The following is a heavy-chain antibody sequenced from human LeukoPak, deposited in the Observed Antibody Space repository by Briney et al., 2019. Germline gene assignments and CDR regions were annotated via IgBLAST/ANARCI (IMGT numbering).Heavy chain of an antibody. CDR2: IYHSGST. Sequence: SQTLSLTCTVSGGSISSGGYYWSWIRQPPGKGLEWIGYIYHSGSTYYNPSLKSRVTISVDRSKNQFSLKLSSVTAADTAVYYCARGEYYRSFDYWGQGTLVTVSS. CDR3: ARGEYYRSFDY. D-gene: IGHD2/OR15-2a*01. CDR1: GGSISSGGYY. J-gene: IGHJ4*02. V-gene: IGHV4-30-2*01.